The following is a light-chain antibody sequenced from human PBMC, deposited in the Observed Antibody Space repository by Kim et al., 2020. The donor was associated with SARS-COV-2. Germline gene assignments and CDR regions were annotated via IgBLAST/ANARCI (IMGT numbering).Light chain of an antibody. J-gene: IGLJ2*01. CDR3: SSYSTTAVL. CDR1: NVDVGNYNR. Sequence: PRQAITISWTGTNVDVGNYNRVSGYQHHTGRAPKLIIYDVSKRPSVVSIRFSRSKSGNTASQTISGLQAEDDADYYCSSYSTTAVLFGGGTQLTVL. CDR2: DVS. V-gene: IGLV2-14*03.